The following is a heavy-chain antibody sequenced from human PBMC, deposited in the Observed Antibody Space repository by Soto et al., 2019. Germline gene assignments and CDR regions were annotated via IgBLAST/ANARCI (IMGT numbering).Heavy chain of an antibody. CDR3: ARATKPFSGYLNWFDP. Sequence: QVQLQESGPGLVKPSQTLSLTCTVSGGSISSGDYYWSWIRQPPGKGLEWIGYIYYSGSTYYNPSLKSRVTISVDTSKNQFSLKLSSVTAADTAVYYCARATKPFSGYLNWFDPWGQGTLVTVSS. J-gene: IGHJ5*02. CDR2: IYYSGST. CDR1: GGSISSGDYY. V-gene: IGHV4-30-4*01. D-gene: IGHD5-12*01.